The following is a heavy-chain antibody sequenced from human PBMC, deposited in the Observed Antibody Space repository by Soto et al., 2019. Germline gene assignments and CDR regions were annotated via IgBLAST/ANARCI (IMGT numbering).Heavy chain of an antibody. CDR1: GYRNTRDL. Sequence: VNLYRKTAGYRNTRDLGSWRRQAPGQGLEWMGWISAYNGNTNYAQKLQGRVTMTTDTSTSTAYMELRSLRSDDTAVYYCARDPPPPDYWGQGTLVTVSS. J-gene: IGHJ4*02. CDR2: ISAYNGNT. V-gene: IGHV1-18*01. CDR3: ARDPPPPDY.